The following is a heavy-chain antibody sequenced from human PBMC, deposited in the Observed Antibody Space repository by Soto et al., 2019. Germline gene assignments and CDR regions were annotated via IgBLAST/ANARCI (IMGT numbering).Heavy chain of an antibody. J-gene: IGHJ5*02. CDR3: AKDRSGMVRGVWFDP. V-gene: IGHV3-23*01. Sequence: GGSLRLSCAASGFTFSSYAMSWVRQAPGKGLEWVSAISGSGGSTYYADSVKGRFTISRDNSKKTLYLQMNSLRAEDTAVYYCAKDRSGMVRGVWFDPWGQGTLVTVSS. D-gene: IGHD3-10*01. CDR2: ISGSGGST. CDR1: GFTFSSYA.